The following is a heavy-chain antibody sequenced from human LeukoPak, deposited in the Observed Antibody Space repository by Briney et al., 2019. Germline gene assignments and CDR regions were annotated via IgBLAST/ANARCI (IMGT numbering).Heavy chain of an antibody. J-gene: IGHJ3*02. CDR2: IYTSGST. CDR3: ARAHTAMASYDAFDI. D-gene: IGHD5-18*01. V-gene: IGHV4-4*07. Sequence: PSETLSLTCTVSGVSISSYYWSWIRQPAGKGLEWIGRIYTSGSTNYNPSLKSRVTMSVDTSTNQFSLKLSSVTAADTAVYYCARAHTAMASYDAFDIWGQGTMVTVSS. CDR1: GVSISSYY.